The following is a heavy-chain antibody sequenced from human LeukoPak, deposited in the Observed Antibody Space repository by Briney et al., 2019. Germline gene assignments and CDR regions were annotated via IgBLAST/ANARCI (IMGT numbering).Heavy chain of an antibody. V-gene: IGHV3-23*01. D-gene: IGHD3-22*01. Sequence: GGSLRLSCAASGFTFSSYAMSWVRQAPGKGLEWVSAISGSGGSTYYADSVKGRFTISRDNSKNTLYLQMNSLRAEDTAIYYCAKYSHDSSGSYDYWGQGTLVTVSP. CDR1: GFTFSSYA. CDR2: ISGSGGST. J-gene: IGHJ4*02. CDR3: AKYSHDSSGSYDY.